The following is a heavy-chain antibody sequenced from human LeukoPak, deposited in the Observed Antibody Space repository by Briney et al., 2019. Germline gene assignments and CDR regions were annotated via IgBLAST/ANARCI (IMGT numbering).Heavy chain of an antibody. CDR1: GFTFASYG. V-gene: IGHV3-66*01. D-gene: IGHD5-12*01. CDR3: ARDRSGYEYLDL. J-gene: IGHJ4*02. Sequence: GGSLRLSCAASGFTFASYGMSWVRQAPGKGLEWVSIAYSGGNTFYADSVKGRFTIFRDNSNTLYLQMNSLTVGDTAVYYCARDRSGYEYLDLWGQGTLLTVSS. CDR2: AYSGGNT.